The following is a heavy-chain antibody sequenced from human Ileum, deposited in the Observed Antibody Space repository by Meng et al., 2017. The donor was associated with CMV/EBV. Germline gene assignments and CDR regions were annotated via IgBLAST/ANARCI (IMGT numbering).Heavy chain of an antibody. D-gene: IGHD3-3*01. CDR1: GYTFTGYY. V-gene: IGHV1-2*02. CDR2: INPNSGGT. J-gene: IGHJ6*02. CDR3: ARDCKAYYDFWSGQGGMDV. Sequence: ASVKVSCKASGYTFTGYYMNWVRQAPGQGLEWMGWINPNSGGTNYAQKFQGRVTITRDTSISTAYMELSRLRSDDTAVYYCARDCKAYYDFWSGQGGMDVWGQGTMVTVSS.